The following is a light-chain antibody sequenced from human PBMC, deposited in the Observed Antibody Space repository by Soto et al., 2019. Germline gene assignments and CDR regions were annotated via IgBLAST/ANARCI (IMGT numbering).Light chain of an antibody. CDR3: QQYYTIPYT. J-gene: IGKJ3*01. V-gene: IGKV4-1*01. Sequence: DIVMTQSPDSLAVSLGERATINCKSSQSVLFTSNNKNYLAWYQQKPGRPPKLLIYWASTRQFGVPDRFSGSGSGTDFTLTISSLQAEDVAVYYCQQYYTIPYTFGPGTKVDIK. CDR2: WAS. CDR1: QSVLFTSNNKNY.